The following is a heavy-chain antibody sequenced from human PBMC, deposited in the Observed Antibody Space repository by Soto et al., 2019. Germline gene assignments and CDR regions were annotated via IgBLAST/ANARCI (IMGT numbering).Heavy chain of an antibody. J-gene: IGHJ5*02. Sequence: QVQLVQSGAEVKKPGASVKVSCKASGYTFTSYGISWVRQAXXXXXEWMGWISAYNGNTXYAQKLQGRVTMTTDTXXXXXXXXXXXXXXXXXXXXXXXXXXXXXXXWFDPWGQGTLVTVSS. CDR2: ISAYNGNT. CDR3: XXXXXXXXXWFDP. CDR1: GYTFTSYG. V-gene: IGHV1-18*01.